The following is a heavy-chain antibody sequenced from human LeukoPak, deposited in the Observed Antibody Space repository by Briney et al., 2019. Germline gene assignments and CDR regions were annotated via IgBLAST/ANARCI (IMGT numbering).Heavy chain of an antibody. Sequence: PSGTLSLTCTVSGGSISSGSYYWSWIRQPAGKGLEWIGRIYTSGSTNYNPSLKSRVTISVDTSKNQFSLKLGSVTAADTAVYYCVTQWYYYHFEHWGKGTLVTVSS. CDR1: GGSISSGSYY. D-gene: IGHD3-10*01. CDR2: IYTSGST. CDR3: VTQWYYYHFEH. V-gene: IGHV4-61*02. J-gene: IGHJ1*01.